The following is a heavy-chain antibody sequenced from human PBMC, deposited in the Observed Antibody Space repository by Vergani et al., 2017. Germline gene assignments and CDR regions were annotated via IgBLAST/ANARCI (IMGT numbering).Heavy chain of an antibody. V-gene: IGHV1-69*01. D-gene: IGHD2-21*02. CDR3: ASSYCGGDCYINWFDP. Sequence: QVQLVQSGAEVKKPGSSVKVSCKASGGTFSSYAISWVRQAPGQGLEWMGGLIPIFGTANYAQKFQGRVTITADESTSTAYMELRSLRSEDTAVYYCASSYCGGDCYINWFDPWGQGTLVTVSS. CDR1: GGTFSSYA. CDR2: LIPIFGTA. J-gene: IGHJ5*02.